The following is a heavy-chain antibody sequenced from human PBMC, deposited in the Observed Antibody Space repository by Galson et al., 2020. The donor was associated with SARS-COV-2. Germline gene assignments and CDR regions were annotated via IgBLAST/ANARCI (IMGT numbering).Heavy chain of an antibody. Sequence: GESLKISCEVFGYNFSSYSMNWVRQAPGKGLEWVSYISGSGSTRYHADSVKGRLTISRDNAKNSLYLQMNSLRAEDTAVYFCAREHASEKHWLLQYNGMDVWGQGTTVTVS. CDR3: AREHASEKHWLLQYNGMDV. V-gene: IGHV3-48*04. J-gene: IGHJ6*02. CDR2: ISGSGSTR. CDR1: GYNFSSYS. D-gene: IGHD3-22*01.